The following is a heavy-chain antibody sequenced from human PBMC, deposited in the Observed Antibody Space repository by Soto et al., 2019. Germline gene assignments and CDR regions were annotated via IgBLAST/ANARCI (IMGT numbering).Heavy chain of an antibody. CDR2: IYYSGST. Sequence: LETLSLTCTVSGGSISSYYWSWIRQPPGKGLEWIGYIYYSGSTNYNPSLKSRVTISVDTSKNQFSLKLSSVTAADTAVYYCARGIAVAGIFDYWGQGTLVTVSS. CDR3: ARGIAVAGIFDY. J-gene: IGHJ4*02. V-gene: IGHV4-59*01. CDR1: GGSISSYY. D-gene: IGHD6-19*01.